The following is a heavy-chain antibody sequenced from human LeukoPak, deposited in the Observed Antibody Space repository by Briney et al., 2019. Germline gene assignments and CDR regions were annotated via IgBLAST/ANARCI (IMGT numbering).Heavy chain of an antibody. D-gene: IGHD3-3*01. V-gene: IGHV4-34*01. CDR2: INHSGSP. CDR1: GGSFSGYY. CDR3: GSRRTAMFGVIKGPIDY. J-gene: IGHJ4*02. Sequence: SETLSLTCAVYGGSFSGYYWSWIRQPPGKGLEWIGEINHSGSPNNNPSLKSRVSISFDTSKNQFSLKLTSVTAADTAVYYCGSRRTAMFGVIKGPIDYWGQGTLVTVSS.